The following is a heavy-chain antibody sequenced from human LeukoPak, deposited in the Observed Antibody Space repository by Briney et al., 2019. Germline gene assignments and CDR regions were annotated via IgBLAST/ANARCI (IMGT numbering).Heavy chain of an antibody. CDR2: IYSGGST. D-gene: IGHD2-2*01. CDR3: ARDPYCSGTSCQFDY. J-gene: IGHJ4*02. Sequence: GGSLRLSCAASGFTVSSNYMSWVRQAPGKGLEWVSVIYSGGSTYYADSVKGRFTISRDNSKNTLYLQMNSLRAEDTAVYYCARDPYCSGTSCQFDYWGQGTLVTVSS. V-gene: IGHV3-53*01. CDR1: GFTVSSNY.